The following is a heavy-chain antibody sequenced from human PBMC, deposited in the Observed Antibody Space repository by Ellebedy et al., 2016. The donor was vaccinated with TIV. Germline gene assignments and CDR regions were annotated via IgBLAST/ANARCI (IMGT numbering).Heavy chain of an antibody. CDR1: GGSISSSSYY. J-gene: IGHJ4*02. CDR3: ARVLGLKLRNYYFDY. CDR2: INFSGRT. Sequence: SETLSLTCTVSGGSISSSSYYWVWLRQPPGKGLEWIGSINFSGRTYYNPSLKSRLTISIDTSRDQFSLKVNSVTAADTAVYYCARVLGLKLRNYYFDYWGQGTLVTVSS. D-gene: IGHD1-7*01. V-gene: IGHV4-39*07.